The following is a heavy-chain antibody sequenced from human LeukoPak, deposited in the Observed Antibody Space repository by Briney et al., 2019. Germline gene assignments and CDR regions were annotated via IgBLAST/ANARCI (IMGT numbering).Heavy chain of an antibody. CDR1: GGSVRSSDYY. J-gene: IGHJ4*02. CDR2: MYYSGST. V-gene: IGHV4-39*01. Sequence: SETLSLTCTVSGGSVRSSDYYWGWIRQPPGKGLEWIGSMYYSGSTYYNPSLKSRVTISVDTSKNRFSLKLSSVTDADTAVHYCSYRGYYFDYWGQGTLVTVSS. CDR3: SYRGYYFDY. D-gene: IGHD1-14*01.